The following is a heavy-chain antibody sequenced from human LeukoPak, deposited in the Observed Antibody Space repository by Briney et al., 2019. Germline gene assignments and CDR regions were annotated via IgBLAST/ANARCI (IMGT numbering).Heavy chain of an antibody. J-gene: IGHJ4*02. CDR1: GFTFDDYA. Sequence: GRSLRLSCAASGFTFDDYAMHWVRQAPGKGLEWVAVISNDGSNKYYVDSVKGRFTISRDNSKNTLYLQMNSLRAEDTAVYYCAKLSRYDSSGYQDVDYWGQGTLVTVSS. D-gene: IGHD3-22*01. CDR2: ISNDGSNK. V-gene: IGHV3-30*18. CDR3: AKLSRYDSSGYQDVDY.